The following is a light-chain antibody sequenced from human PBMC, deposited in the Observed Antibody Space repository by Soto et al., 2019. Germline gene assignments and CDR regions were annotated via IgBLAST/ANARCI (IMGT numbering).Light chain of an antibody. CDR3: AAWDDSLSGNYV. J-gene: IGLJ1*01. Sequence: QCVLNQPPSASGAPGQRVTISCSGSSSNIGSNYVYWYQQLPGTAPKLLIYRNNQRPSGVPDRFSGSKSGTSASLAISGLRSEDEADYYCAAWDDSLSGNYVFGTGTKVTVL. V-gene: IGLV1-47*01. CDR1: SSNIGSNY. CDR2: RNN.